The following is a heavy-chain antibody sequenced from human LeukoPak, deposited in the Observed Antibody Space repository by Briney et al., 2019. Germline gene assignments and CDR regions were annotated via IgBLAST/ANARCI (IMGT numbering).Heavy chain of an antibody. Sequence: GRSLRLSCAASGFTFSSYAMHWVRQAPGKGLEWVAVISYDESNKYYADSVKGRFTVSRDNSKNTLYLQMNSLRAEDTAVYYCAKSYYDSSGYRGDFDYWGQGTLGTVSS. V-gene: IGHV3-30*04. D-gene: IGHD3-22*01. CDR1: GFTFSSYA. CDR3: AKSYYDSSGYRGDFDY. CDR2: ISYDESNK. J-gene: IGHJ4*02.